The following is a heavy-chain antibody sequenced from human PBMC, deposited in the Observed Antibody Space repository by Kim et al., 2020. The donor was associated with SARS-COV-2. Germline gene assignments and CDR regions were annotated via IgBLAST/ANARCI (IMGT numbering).Heavy chain of an antibody. CDR1: GFTVSSNY. J-gene: IGHJ4*02. CDR2: IYSGGST. CDR3: ARDSYGLDY. V-gene: IGHV3-53*01. Sequence: GGSLRLPCAASGFTVSSNYMSWVRKAPGKGLEGVAVIYSGGSTSYADAVKGRVTISRDNSKNTLYLQMNSLRAEDTAVYYCARDSYGLDYWGQGTLVTVSS. D-gene: IGHD3-10*01.